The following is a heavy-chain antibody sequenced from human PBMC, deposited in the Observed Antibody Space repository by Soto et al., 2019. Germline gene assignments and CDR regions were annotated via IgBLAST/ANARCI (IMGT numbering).Heavy chain of an antibody. Sequence: QVQLQESGPGLVKSSETVFLTCAVSGGSITSHNYWSWIRHPPGQGLEWIGEIYHSGSANYNPSLKSRIIMSVDKSKNQFALKLNSVTAADTAVYYCARGSTTVLTPNWFVPWGQGTLVTVSS. CDR1: GGSITSHNY. V-gene: IGHV4-4*02. CDR2: IYHSGSA. CDR3: ARGSTTVLTPNWFVP. J-gene: IGHJ5*02. D-gene: IGHD4-17*01.